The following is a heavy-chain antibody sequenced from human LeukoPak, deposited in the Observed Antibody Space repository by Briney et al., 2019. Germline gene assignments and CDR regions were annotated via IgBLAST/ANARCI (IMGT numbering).Heavy chain of an antibody. J-gene: IGHJ3*02. CDR1: GGSISSYY. V-gene: IGHV4-34*01. D-gene: IGHD3-3*01. CDR2: INHSGST. Sequence: SETLSLTCTVSGGSISSYYWSWIRQPAGKGLEWIGEINHSGSTNYNPSLKSRVTISVDTSKNQFSLKLSSVTAADTAVYYCASLTISDAFDIWGQGTMVTVSS. CDR3: ASLTISDAFDI.